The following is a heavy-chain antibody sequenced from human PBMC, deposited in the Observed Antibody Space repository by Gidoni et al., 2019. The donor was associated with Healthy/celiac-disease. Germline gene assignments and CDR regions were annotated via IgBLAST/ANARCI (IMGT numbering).Heavy chain of an antibody. CDR2: ISSSSSYI. CDR3: ARGPRTVPAATMGY. V-gene: IGHV3-21*01. D-gene: IGHD2-2*01. J-gene: IGHJ4*02. CDR1: GFTFSSYS. Sequence: EVQLVESGGGLVKPGGSLRLSCAASGFTFSSYSMNWVRQAPGKGLEWVSSISSSSSYIYYADSVKGRFTISRDNAKNSLYLQMNSLRAKDTAVYYCARGPRTVPAATMGYWGQGTLVTVSS.